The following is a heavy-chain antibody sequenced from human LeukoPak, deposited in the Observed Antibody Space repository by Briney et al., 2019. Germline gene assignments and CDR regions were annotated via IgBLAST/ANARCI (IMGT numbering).Heavy chain of an antibody. J-gene: IGHJ5*02. Sequence: GGSLRLSCAASEFPFSNYWMHWVRQAPGKGLVWVSHLTNDGSGTSYADSVKGRFTISRDNAKYTLYLQMNSLRVEDTAVYYCAKDQGARYFGSGSNWFDPWGQGTLVTVSS. CDR3: AKDQGARYFGSGSNWFDP. V-gene: IGHV3-74*01. CDR1: EFPFSNYW. D-gene: IGHD3-10*01. CDR2: LTNDGSGT.